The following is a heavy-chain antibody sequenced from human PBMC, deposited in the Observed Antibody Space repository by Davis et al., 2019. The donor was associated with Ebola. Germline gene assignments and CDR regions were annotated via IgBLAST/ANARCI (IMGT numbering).Heavy chain of an antibody. CDR2: INSDGSST. CDR1: GFTFSSYW. CDR3: AREDEVGATTWPSFDI. V-gene: IGHV3-74*01. Sequence: PGGSLRLSCAASGFTFSSYWMHWVRQAPGKGLVWVSRINSDGSSTSYADSVKGRFTISRDNAKNTLYLQMNSLRAEDTAVYYCAREDEVGATTWPSFDIWGQGTMVTVSS. J-gene: IGHJ3*02. D-gene: IGHD1-26*01.